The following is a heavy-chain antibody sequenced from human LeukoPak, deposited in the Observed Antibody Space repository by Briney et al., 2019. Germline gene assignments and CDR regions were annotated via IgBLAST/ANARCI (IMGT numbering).Heavy chain of an antibody. J-gene: IGHJ5*02. Sequence: SETLSLTCTVSGGSISSYYWSWIRQPPGKGLEWIGYIYYSGSTNYNPSLKSRVTISVDTSKNQFSPKLNSVTAADTAVYYCARDSAYSSSSYFDPWGQGTLVTVSS. CDR2: IYYSGST. CDR1: GGSISSYY. CDR3: ARDSAYSSSSYFDP. D-gene: IGHD6-6*01. V-gene: IGHV4-59*01.